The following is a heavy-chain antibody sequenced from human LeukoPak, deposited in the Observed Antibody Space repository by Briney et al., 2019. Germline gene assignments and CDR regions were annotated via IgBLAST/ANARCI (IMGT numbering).Heavy chain of an antibody. CDR1: GFTFSNAW. J-gene: IGHJ4*02. Sequence: GGSLRLACAASGFTFSNAWMSWVRQAPGKGLEWVGRIKSKTDGGTTDYAAPVKGRFTISRDDSKNTLYLQMNSLKTEDTAVYYCTSHPYSYYYDSSPPRGGDYWGQGTLVTVSS. V-gene: IGHV3-15*01. CDR3: TSHPYSYYYDSSPPRGGDY. CDR2: IKSKTDGGTT. D-gene: IGHD3-22*01.